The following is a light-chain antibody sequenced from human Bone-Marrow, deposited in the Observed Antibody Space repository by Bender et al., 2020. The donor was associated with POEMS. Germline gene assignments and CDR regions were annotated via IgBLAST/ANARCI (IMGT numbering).Light chain of an antibody. CDR3: AAWDDSLNGPV. J-gene: IGLJ3*02. Sequence: QSVLPQPPSASGTPGQSVTISCSGSSSNIGSNIVDWYRQLPGMAPKLLIFANSQRPSGVPDRFSASKSGTSASLAISGLQSEDEADYYCAAWDDSLNGPVFGGGTQLTVL. CDR2: ANS. CDR1: SSNIGSNI. V-gene: IGLV1-44*01.